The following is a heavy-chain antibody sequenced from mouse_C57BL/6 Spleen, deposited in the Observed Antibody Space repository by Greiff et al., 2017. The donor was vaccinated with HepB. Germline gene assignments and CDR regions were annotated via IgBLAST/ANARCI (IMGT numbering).Heavy chain of an antibody. CDR3: TTVVANHWYFDV. CDR1: GYTFTDYE. CDR2: IDPETGGT. D-gene: IGHD1-1*01. V-gene: IGHV1-15*01. J-gene: IGHJ1*03. Sequence: VQLQESGAELVRPGASVTLSCKASGYTFTDYEMHWVKQTPVHGLEWIGAIDPETGGTAYNQKFKGKAILTADKSSSTAYLELRSLTSEDSAVYFTTTVVANHWYFDVWGKGTTVTVSS.